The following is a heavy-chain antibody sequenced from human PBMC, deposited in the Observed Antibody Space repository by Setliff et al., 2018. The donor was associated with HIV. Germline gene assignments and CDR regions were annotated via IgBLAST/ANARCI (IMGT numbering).Heavy chain of an antibody. J-gene: IGHJ6*02. Sequence: SETLSLTCAVSGYSISSGYYWGWIRQPPGKGLEWIGNIYHHGTTYYYPSLKGRVTISLDTSDNQFSLNLNSVTAADTAVYYCARGGPTVAFGLDVWGQGTTVTVSS. CDR2: IYHHGTT. V-gene: IGHV4-38-2*01. CDR1: GYSISSGYY. CDR3: ARGGPTVAFGLDV. D-gene: IGHD4-17*01.